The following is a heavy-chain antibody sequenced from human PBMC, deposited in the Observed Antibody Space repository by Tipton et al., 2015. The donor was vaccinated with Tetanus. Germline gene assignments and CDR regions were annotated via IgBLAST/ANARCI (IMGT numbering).Heavy chain of an antibody. CDR3: ASGSSLDY. J-gene: IGHJ4*02. Sequence: SLRLSCVVSGFSLSSYTMSWVRQAPGKGLEWVSSISSTSAYIYYADSLKGRFTISRDNAKNSLYLQMNSLRVEDTAVYFCASGSSLDYWGQGSLVTVSS. D-gene: IGHD6-6*01. CDR2: ISSTSAYI. V-gene: IGHV3-21*01. CDR1: GFSLSSYT.